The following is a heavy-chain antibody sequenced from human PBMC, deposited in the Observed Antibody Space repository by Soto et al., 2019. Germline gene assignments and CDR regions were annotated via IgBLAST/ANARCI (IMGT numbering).Heavy chain of an antibody. CDR1: GFTFSSFG. J-gene: IGHJ6*02. CDR2: ISSDGRKE. D-gene: IGHD1-1*01. CDR3: ARVQLAGVWGLDV. Sequence: QVRLVESGGGVVQPGGSLRPSCVASGFTFSSFGMHWVRQAPGKGLEWVAVISSDGRKEFYTDSVKGRFTMSRDNSKNIFYLEMNSLRVEDTATYHCARVQLAGVWGLDVWGQGTTLTVSS. V-gene: IGHV3-30*06.